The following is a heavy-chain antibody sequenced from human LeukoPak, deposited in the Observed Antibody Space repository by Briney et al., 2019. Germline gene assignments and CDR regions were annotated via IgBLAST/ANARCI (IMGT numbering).Heavy chain of an antibody. Sequence: ASVKVSCKASGYTFTSYDINWVRQATGQGLEWMGWMNPNSGNTGYAQKFQVRVTITRNTSISTAYMELSSLRSEDTAVYYCARGGRGRNWFDPWGQGTLVTVSS. D-gene: IGHD3-10*01. CDR3: ARGGRGRNWFDP. CDR1: GYTFTSYD. CDR2: MNPNSGNT. V-gene: IGHV1-8*03. J-gene: IGHJ5*02.